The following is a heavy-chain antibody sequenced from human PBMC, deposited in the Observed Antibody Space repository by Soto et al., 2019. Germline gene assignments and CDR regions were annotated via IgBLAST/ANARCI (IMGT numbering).Heavy chain of an antibody. J-gene: IGHJ4*02. Sequence: GGSLRLSCAASGFTFSSYAMSWVRQAPGKGLEWVSAISGSGGSTYYADSVKGRFTISRDNSKNTLYLQMNSLRAEDTAVYYCARSPYSSGQIDYWGQGTLVTVSS. V-gene: IGHV3-23*01. CDR3: ARSPYSSGQIDY. CDR2: ISGSGGST. D-gene: IGHD6-19*01. CDR1: GFTFSSYA.